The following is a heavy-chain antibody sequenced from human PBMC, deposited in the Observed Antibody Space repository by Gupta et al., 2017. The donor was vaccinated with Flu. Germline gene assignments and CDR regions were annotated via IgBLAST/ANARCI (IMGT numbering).Heavy chain of an antibody. V-gene: IGHV4-34*01. Sequence: QVHLQPGGAGLLKPSQTLSLTCAVYGGSLSGYFCSWIRQPPGKGLEWMGEINHGGSTSYKPALKSRGTLACDTSKNQCSLNGQSVTAADTAVYYCARGSLAAGRGKNWFDPWGQGTLVTVSS. D-gene: IGHD6-6*01. CDR1: GGSLSGYF. CDR2: INHGGST. CDR3: ARGSLAAGRGKNWFDP. J-gene: IGHJ5*02.